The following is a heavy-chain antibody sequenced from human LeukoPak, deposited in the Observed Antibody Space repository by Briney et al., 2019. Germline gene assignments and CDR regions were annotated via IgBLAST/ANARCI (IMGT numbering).Heavy chain of an antibody. J-gene: IGHJ6*03. D-gene: IGHD1-14*01. CDR2: ISACNGNT. Sequence: ASVKVSCKASGYTFTSYGISWVRQAPGQGLEWMGWISACNGNTNYAQKLQGRVTMTTDTSTSTAYMELRSLRSDDTAVYYCARDLRLTTEPYYYYMDVWGKGTTVTVSS. CDR3: ARDLRLTTEPYYYYMDV. V-gene: IGHV1-18*01. CDR1: GYTFTSYG.